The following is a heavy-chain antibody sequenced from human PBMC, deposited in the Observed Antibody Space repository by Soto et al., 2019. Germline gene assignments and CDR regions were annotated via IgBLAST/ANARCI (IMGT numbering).Heavy chain of an antibody. CDR1: GFTFSSYA. V-gene: IGHV3-30-3*01. CDR3: AREIPPGVGGGMDV. CDR2: ISYDGSNK. Sequence: QVQLVESGGGVVQPGRSLRLSCAASGFTFSSYAMHWVRQAPGKGLEWVAVISYDGSNKYYADSVKGRFTISRDNSKNTLYLQMNSLRAEDTAVYYCAREIPPGVGGGMDVWGRGTTVTVSS. D-gene: IGHD3-3*01. J-gene: IGHJ6*02.